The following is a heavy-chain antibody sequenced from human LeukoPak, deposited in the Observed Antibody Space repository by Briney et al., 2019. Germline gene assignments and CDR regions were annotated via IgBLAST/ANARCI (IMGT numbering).Heavy chain of an antibody. J-gene: IGHJ6*02. CDR1: GFTFSDYY. D-gene: IGHD6-13*01. CDR2: ISSSGSTI. Sequence: GGSLRLSCAASGFTFSDYYMSWIRQAPGKGLEWVSYISSSGSTIYYADSVKGRFTISRDNAKNSLYLQMNSLRAEDTAVYYCAGVAAAATAYYYYYGMDVWGQGTTVTVSS. CDR3: AGVAAAATAYYYYYGMDV. V-gene: IGHV3-11*01.